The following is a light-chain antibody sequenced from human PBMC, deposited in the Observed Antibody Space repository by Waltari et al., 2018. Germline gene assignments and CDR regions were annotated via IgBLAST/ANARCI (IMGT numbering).Light chain of an antibody. V-gene: IGLV1-44*01. CDR3: AAWDDSLNGWV. CDR1: NPNTGSNR. J-gene: IGLJ3*02. CDR2: SSN. Sequence: QSVLPRPPSVSGTPGQGATLSGSGTNPNTGSNRKPGFQHPPATAPKLLIHSSNQRPSGVPDRFSGSKSGTSASLAISGLQSEDEGDYYCAAWDDSLNGWVFGGGTKLTVL.